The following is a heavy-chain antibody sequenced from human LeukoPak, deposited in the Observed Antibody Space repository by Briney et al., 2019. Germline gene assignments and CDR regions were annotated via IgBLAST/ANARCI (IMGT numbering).Heavy chain of an antibody. V-gene: IGHV1-18*01. CDR2: ISAHNGNT. Sequence: RWASVKVSCKSSGYTFTTHGIAWVRQAPGQGLEWMGWISAHNGNTNYAQSLQGRVTMTTDTSTNTAYMELRSLRSDDTAVYYCARDGYFDPWGRGTLVTVSS. CDR3: ARDGYFDP. CDR1: GYTFTTHG. J-gene: IGHJ2*01.